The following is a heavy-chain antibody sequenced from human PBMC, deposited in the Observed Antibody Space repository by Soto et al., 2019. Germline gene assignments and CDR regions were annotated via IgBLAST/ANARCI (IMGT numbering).Heavy chain of an antibody. V-gene: IGHV1-18*01. CDR2: ISAYNGNT. J-gene: IGHJ3*02. CDR3: ARPTYYYDSSCYGAFDI. D-gene: IGHD3-22*01. Sequence: GASVKVSCKASGYTFTSYGISWVRQAPGQGLEWMGWISAYNGNTNYAQKLQGRDTLTTDTSTSTAYMELRSLRSDDTAVYYCARPTYYYDSSCYGAFDIWGQGTMVTVSS. CDR1: GYTFTSYG.